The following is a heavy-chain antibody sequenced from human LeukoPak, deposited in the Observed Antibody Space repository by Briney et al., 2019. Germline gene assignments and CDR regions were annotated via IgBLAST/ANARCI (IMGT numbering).Heavy chain of an antibody. J-gene: IGHJ4*02. CDR3: ARGSSRHSSSFIDY. Sequence: ASVKVSCKASGYTFTSYGISWVRQAPGQGLEWMGWISAYNGNTNYAQKLQGRVTMTTDTSTSTAYMELRSLRTDDTAVYYCARGSSRHSSSFIDYWGQGTLVTVSS. CDR1: GYTFTSYG. D-gene: IGHD6-6*01. V-gene: IGHV1-18*01. CDR2: ISAYNGNT.